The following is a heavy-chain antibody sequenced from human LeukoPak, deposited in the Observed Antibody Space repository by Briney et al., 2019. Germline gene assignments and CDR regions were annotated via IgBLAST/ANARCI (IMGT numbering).Heavy chain of an antibody. CDR3: ARVELSCSSTSCYRGNWFDP. V-gene: IGHV1-18*01. J-gene: IGHJ5*02. Sequence: ASVKVSCKASGYTFTSYGISWVRQAPGQGLEWMGWISAYNGNTNYAQKLQGRVTMTTDTSTSTAYMELRSLRSDDTAVYYCARVELSCSSTSCYRGNWFDPWGQGTLVTVSS. D-gene: IGHD2-2*02. CDR1: GYTFTSYG. CDR2: ISAYNGNT.